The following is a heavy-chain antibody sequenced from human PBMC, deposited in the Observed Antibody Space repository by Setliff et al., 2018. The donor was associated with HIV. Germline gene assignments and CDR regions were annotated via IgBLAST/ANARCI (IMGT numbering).Heavy chain of an antibody. CDR2: VHREVDT. Sequence: GGSLRLSCAASGFTVSGNLMAWVRLAPGQGLEWVSGVHREVDTHYADSVRGRFTVSRDSSKNTVYLQMTRLRPEDTAVYYCAGRRADAASFDYWGQGTLVTVSS. V-gene: IGHV3-53*05. J-gene: IGHJ4*02. CDR1: GFTVSGNL. D-gene: IGHD6-13*01. CDR3: AGRRADAASFDY.